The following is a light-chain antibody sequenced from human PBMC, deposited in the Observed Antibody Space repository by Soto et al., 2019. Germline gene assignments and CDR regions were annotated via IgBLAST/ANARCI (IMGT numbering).Light chain of an antibody. CDR3: CSYAGSYTVV. CDR1: SSDVGGYNY. V-gene: IGLV2-11*01. Sequence: QSALTQPRSVSGSPGQSVTISCTGTSSDVGGYNYVSWYQQHPGKAPKLMIYDVSKRPSGVPDRFSGSKSGNTASLTISGLQAEGEADYYCCSYAGSYTVVFGGGTQLTVL. J-gene: IGLJ2*01. CDR2: DVS.